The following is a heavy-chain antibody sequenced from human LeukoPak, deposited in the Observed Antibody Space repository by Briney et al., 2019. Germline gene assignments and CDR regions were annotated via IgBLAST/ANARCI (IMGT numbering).Heavy chain of an antibody. Sequence: SSETLSLTCAVSGGSISSSNWWSWVRQPPGKGLEWIGSIYHSENTYYNPSLKSRVTMSVDTSKNQFSLKLSSVTAADTAVYYCARGGSSAWYVGGDFWGQGTLVTVSS. CDR3: ARGGSSAWYVGGDF. CDR2: IYHSENT. CDR1: GGSISSSNW. D-gene: IGHD6-19*01. V-gene: IGHV4-4*02. J-gene: IGHJ4*02.